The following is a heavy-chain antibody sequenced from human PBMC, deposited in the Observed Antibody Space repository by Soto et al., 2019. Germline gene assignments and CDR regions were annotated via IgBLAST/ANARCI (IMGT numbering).Heavy chain of an antibody. V-gene: IGHV1-18*01. J-gene: IGHJ4*02. CDR3: XRGRYGDY. Sequence: QVHLVQSGAEVKKPGASVKVSCKXSGYXFTTYGITWVRQAPGQGLEWMGWISAHNGNTNYAQKLQGRVTVTRDTSTSTAXMEXXXXXXXXXXXXYCXRGRYGDYWGQGALVTVSS. D-gene: IGHD1-26*01. CDR2: ISAHNGNT. CDR1: GYXFTTYG.